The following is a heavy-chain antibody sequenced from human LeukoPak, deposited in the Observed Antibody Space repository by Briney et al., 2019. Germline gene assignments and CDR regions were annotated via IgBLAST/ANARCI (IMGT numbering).Heavy chain of an antibody. V-gene: IGHV1-8*01. CDR1: GYTFTSYD. CDR2: MNPNSGNT. J-gene: IGHJ6*03. CDR3: ARVGDCSSTSCYTYYYYYYMDV. D-gene: IGHD2-2*02. Sequence: ASVKVSCKASGYTFTSYDINWVRQATGQGLEGMGWMNPNSGNTGYAQKFQGRVTMTRNTSISTAYMELSSLRSEDTAVYYCARVGDCSSTSCYTYYYYYYMDVWGKGTTVTVSS.